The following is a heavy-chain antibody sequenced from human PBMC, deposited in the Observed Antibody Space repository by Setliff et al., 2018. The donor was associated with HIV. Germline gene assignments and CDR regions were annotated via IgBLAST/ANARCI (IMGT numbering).Heavy chain of an antibody. Sequence: GASVKVSCKASGGSFSSYGISWVRQAPGQGLEWMGWINPDSGATKYAEKFEGRVSLTRDTSINAVYMELRSLRSEDTAVYYCAKDRGRGNWLDPWGQGTLVTVSS. J-gene: IGHJ5*02. CDR1: GGSFSSYG. V-gene: IGHV1-2*02. D-gene: IGHD3-16*01. CDR3: AKDRGRGNWLDP. CDR2: INPDSGAT.